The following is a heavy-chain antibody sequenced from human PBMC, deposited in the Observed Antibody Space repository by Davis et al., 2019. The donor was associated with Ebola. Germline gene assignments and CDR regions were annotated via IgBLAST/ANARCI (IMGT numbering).Heavy chain of an antibody. CDR1: GFTFSGSA. CDR3: TATVTTDY. J-gene: IGHJ4*02. D-gene: IGHD4-17*01. CDR2: IRSKANSYAT. V-gene: IGHV3-73*01. Sequence: PGGSLRLSCAAPGFTFSGSAMHWVRQASGKGLVWVGRIRSKANSYATAYAASVKGRFTISRDDSKNTAYLQVNGLKTEDTAVYYCTATVTTDYWGQGTLVTVSS.